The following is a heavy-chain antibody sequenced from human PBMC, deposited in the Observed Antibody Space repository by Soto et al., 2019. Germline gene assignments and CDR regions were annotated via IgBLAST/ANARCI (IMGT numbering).Heavy chain of an antibody. J-gene: IGHJ6*02. CDR3: AKDLDVVMVLSATRGLDV. CDR1: GFTFSNFG. D-gene: IGHD2-15*01. V-gene: IGHV3-30*18. Sequence: PGGSLRLSCLGSGFTFSNFGMHWFRQAPGNGLEWVAGISYDGRSESYVDSVSGRFTLSRDNSKSTLSLQMISLRPEDTGVYYCAKDLDVVMVLSATRGLDVWGQGTTVTVYS. CDR2: ISYDGRSE.